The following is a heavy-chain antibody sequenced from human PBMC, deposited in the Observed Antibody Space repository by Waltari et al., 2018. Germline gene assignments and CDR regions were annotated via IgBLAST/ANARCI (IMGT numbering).Heavy chain of an antibody. Sequence: EVQLVESGGGLVKPGGSLRLSCAASGFIFDDAWMTWLRQAPGKGLELVGRIKSKTNGGTADYAAPVKGRFTISRDDSKNMVYLQMNSLKTEDTAVYYCVGSRNHDWFDPCGQGTLVTVSS. CDR1: GFIFDDAW. CDR3: VGSRNHDWFDP. V-gene: IGHV3-15*01. D-gene: IGHD3-10*01. J-gene: IGHJ5*02. CDR2: IKSKTNGGTA.